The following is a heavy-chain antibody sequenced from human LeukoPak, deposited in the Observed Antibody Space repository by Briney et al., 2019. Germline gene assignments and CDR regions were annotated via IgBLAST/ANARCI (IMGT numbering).Heavy chain of an antibody. J-gene: IGHJ4*02. D-gene: IGHD3-22*01. Sequence: SETLSLTCAVYGGSFSGYYWSWIRQPPGKGLEWIGEIYHSGSTNYNPSLKSRVTISVDTSKNQFSLKLSSVTAADTAVYYCARPVGSSGPWGQGTLVTVSS. V-gene: IGHV4-34*01. CDR1: GGSFSGYY. CDR2: IYHSGST. CDR3: ARPVGSSGP.